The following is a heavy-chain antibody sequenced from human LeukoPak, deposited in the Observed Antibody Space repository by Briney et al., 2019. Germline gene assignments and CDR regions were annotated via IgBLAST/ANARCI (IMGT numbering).Heavy chain of an antibody. CDR2: INPNSGGT. V-gene: IGHV1-2*02. Sequence: ASVKVSCKASGYTFTGYYIHWVRQAPGQGLEWMGWINPNSGGTNYAQKFQGRVTMTRDTSISTAYMELSRLRSDDTAVYYCARAVSLTGPGDAFDIWGQGTMVTVSS. J-gene: IGHJ3*02. CDR3: ARAVSLTGPGDAFDI. D-gene: IGHD7-27*01. CDR1: GYTFTGYY.